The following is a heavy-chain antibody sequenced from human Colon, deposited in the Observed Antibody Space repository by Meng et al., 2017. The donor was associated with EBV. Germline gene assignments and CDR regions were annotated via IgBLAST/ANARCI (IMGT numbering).Heavy chain of an antibody. Sequence: VQRVQSGAEVKKPGASVKVSCKASDYTFNRNGISWVRQAPGQGLEWMGWISAYNGDTNYAQTLQGRVTMTTDTSTSTAYMELRSLRSDDTAVYYCARVEVGITSGDYWGQGTLVTVSS. V-gene: IGHV1-18*01. J-gene: IGHJ4*02. CDR2: ISAYNGDT. CDR1: DYTFNRNG. D-gene: IGHD2-21*01. CDR3: ARVEVGITSGDY.